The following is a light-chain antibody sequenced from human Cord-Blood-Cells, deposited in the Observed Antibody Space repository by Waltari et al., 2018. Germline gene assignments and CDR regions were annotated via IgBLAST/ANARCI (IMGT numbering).Light chain of an antibody. Sequence: QSALTQPASLSGSPGQAITISCTGTSSDVGGYHYVSWYQQHPGKAPKLMIYEVSNRPSGVSNRFSGSKSGNTASLTISGLQAEDEADYYCSSYTSSSTLVFGTGTKVTVL. CDR2: EVS. CDR1: SSDVGGYHY. CDR3: SSYTSSSTLV. J-gene: IGLJ1*01. V-gene: IGLV2-14*01.